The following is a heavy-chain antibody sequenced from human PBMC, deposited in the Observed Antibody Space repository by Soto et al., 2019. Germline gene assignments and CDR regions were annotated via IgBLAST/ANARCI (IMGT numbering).Heavy chain of an antibody. V-gene: IGHV1-24*01. Sequence: ASVKVSCKVSGYTLTELSMHWVRQAPGKGLEWMGGFDPEDGETIYAQKFQGRVTMTEDTSTDTAYMELSSLRSEDTAVYYCATGDIVATRTVTGFDYWGQGTLVTVSS. D-gene: IGHD5-12*01. CDR1: GYTLTELS. CDR2: FDPEDGET. J-gene: IGHJ4*02. CDR3: ATGDIVATRTVTGFDY.